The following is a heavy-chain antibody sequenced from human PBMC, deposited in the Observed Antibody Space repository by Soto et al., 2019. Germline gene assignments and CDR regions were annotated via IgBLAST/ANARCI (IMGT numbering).Heavy chain of an antibody. J-gene: IGHJ4*02. CDR3: TKVGGLYDFWSGPLHFDL. Sequence: EAQLVESGGGLVQPGRSLRLSCVGYGFIFDDFAIHWVRQAPGKGLEWVSGISWNSDSIGYADAVKGRFTISRDNAKNALDLQMNSLRVEDTALYYCTKVGGLYDFWSGPLHFDLWGQGTLVTVSS. D-gene: IGHD3-3*01. CDR2: ISWNSDSI. V-gene: IGHV3-9*01. CDR1: GFIFDDFA.